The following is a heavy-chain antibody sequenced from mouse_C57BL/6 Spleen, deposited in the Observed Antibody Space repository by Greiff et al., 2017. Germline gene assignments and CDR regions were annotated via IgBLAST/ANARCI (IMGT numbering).Heavy chain of an antibody. Sequence: EVHLVESGGGLVQPGGSLKLSCAASGFTFSDYGMAWVRQAPRKGPEWVAFISNLAYSIYYADTVTGRFTISRENAKNTLYLEMSSLRSEDTAMYYCARHGATVVDAMDYWGQGTSVTVSS. CDR3: ARHGATVVDAMDY. J-gene: IGHJ4*01. D-gene: IGHD1-1*01. V-gene: IGHV5-15*01. CDR2: ISNLAYSI. CDR1: GFTFSDYG.